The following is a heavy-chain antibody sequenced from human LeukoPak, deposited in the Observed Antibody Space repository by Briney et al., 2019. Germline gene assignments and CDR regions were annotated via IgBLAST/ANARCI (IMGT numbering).Heavy chain of an antibody. Sequence: PSETLSLTCTVSGGSISSGSYDWYWIRQPAGKGLEWIGHLYTSGSMSYNPSLKSRVTISVDTSKNQFSLKLTSVTAADTAVYCCTKGRGIWGQGTLVTVSS. CDR2: LYTSGSM. V-gene: IGHV4-61*09. CDR3: TKGRGI. J-gene: IGHJ4*02. D-gene: IGHD3-10*01. CDR1: GGSISSGSYD.